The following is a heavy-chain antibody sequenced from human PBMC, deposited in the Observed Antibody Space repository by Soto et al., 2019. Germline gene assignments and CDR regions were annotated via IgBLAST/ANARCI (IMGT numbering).Heavy chain of an antibody. Sequence: QVQLVESGGGVVQPGRSLRLSCAASGFTFSSYAMHWVRQAPGKGLEWVAVISYDGSNKYYADSVKGRFTISRDNSKNTLYLQMNSLRAEDTAVYYCARDRYPSRTVTLDYWGQGTLVTVSS. J-gene: IGHJ4*02. D-gene: IGHD4-4*01. V-gene: IGHV3-30-3*01. CDR3: ARDRYPSRTVTLDY. CDR2: ISYDGSNK. CDR1: GFTFSSYA.